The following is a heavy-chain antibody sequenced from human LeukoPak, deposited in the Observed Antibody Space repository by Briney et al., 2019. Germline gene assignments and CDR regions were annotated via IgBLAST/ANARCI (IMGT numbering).Heavy chain of an antibody. Sequence: PSETLSLTCTVSGGSISSSSYYWGWIRQPPGKGLEWIGSIYYSGSTYYNPSLKSRVTISVDTSKNQFSLKLSSVTAADTAVYYCARRGEVYYDSSGYPTLFDYWGQGTLSPSPQ. V-gene: IGHV4-39*01. CDR1: GGSISSSSYY. J-gene: IGHJ4*02. D-gene: IGHD3-22*01. CDR2: IYYSGST. CDR3: ARRGEVYYDSSGYPTLFDY.